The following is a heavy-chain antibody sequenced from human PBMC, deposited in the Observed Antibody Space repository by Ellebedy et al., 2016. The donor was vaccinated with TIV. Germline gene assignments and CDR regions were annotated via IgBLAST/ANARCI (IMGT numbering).Heavy chain of an antibody. Sequence: SETLSLTXSVSGGSIDSYYWSWIRQPPGRGLEYIGYINYSGRTNFNPSLKSRVTLSVDLSTNQFSLRLTSVTAADTAVYYCAREDSNYSDRYYYYGLDVWGQGTTVTVSS. V-gene: IGHV4-59*01. CDR2: INYSGRT. D-gene: IGHD4-11*01. CDR1: GGSIDSYY. CDR3: AREDSNYSDRYYYYGLDV. J-gene: IGHJ6*02.